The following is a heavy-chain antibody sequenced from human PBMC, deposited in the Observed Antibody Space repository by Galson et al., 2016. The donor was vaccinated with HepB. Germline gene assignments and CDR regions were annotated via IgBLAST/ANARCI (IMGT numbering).Heavy chain of an antibody. CDR3: AKSRYSDTTGYFFPDF. Sequence: SETLSLTCAVSGGSISYNYWWSWVRQPPGQGLEWIGQIYHSGISNYNPSLKSRVPISVDKSKNHFSLQLTSVTAADTAIYFCAKSRYSDTTGYFFPDFWGQGTLVTVSS. D-gene: IGHD3-22*01. CDR2: IYHSGIS. CDR1: GGSISYNYW. J-gene: IGHJ4*02. V-gene: IGHV4-4*02.